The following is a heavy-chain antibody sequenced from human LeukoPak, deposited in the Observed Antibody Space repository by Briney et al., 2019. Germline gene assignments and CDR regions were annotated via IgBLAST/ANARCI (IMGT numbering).Heavy chain of an antibody. J-gene: IGHJ4*02. V-gene: IGHV4-59*01. Sequence: SETLSLTCTVSGGSISSYYWSWIRQPPGKGLEWIGYIYYSGSTNYNPSLKSRVTISVDTSKNQFSLKLSSVTAADTAVYYCARYSDGYNSYWGQGTLVTVSS. D-gene: IGHD5-24*01. CDR2: IYYSGST. CDR1: GGSISSYY. CDR3: ARYSDGYNSY.